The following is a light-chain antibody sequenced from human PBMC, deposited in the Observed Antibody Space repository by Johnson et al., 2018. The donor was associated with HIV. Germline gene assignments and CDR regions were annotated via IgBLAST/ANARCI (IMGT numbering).Light chain of an antibody. J-gene: IGLJ1*01. Sequence: QSVLTQPPSVSAAPGQKVTISCSGSSSNIGNNYVSWYQQLPGTAPKLLIYDNNKLPSGIPDRFSGSKSGTSATLGITGLQTGDAADYYCGTWDSSLSAQVFGTGTKVTVL. CDR1: SSNIGNNY. V-gene: IGLV1-51*01. CDR2: DNN. CDR3: GTWDSSLSAQV.